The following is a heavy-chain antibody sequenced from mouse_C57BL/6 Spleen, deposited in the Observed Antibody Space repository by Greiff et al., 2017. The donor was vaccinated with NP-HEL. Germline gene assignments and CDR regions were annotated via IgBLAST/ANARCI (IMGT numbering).Heavy chain of an antibody. D-gene: IGHD1-1*01. CDR2: ISSGSSTI. Sequence: EVKLVESGGGLVKPGGSLKLSCAASGFTFSDYGMHWVRQAPEKGLEWVAYISSGSSTIYYAATVKGRFTISRDNAKNTLFLQMTSLRSEDTAMYYCARRYGSSYDAMDYWGQGTSVTVSS. V-gene: IGHV5-17*01. CDR1: GFTFSDYG. J-gene: IGHJ4*01. CDR3: ARRYGSSYDAMDY.